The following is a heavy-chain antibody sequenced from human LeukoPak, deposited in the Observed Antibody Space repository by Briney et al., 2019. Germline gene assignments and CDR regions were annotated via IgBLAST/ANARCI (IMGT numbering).Heavy chain of an antibody. V-gene: IGHV3-21*01. CDR1: GFSLSAYS. Sequence: GGSLRLSCAVSGFSLSAYSMNWVRRPPGKGVEWVSSISSTTDYIYYTASVKGRFTISRDNAKNSLYLKMNCLRAEDTAVYYCARGLGMYYYDSSGLHYFDYWGQGTLVTVSS. J-gene: IGHJ4*02. CDR3: ARGLGMYYYDSSGLHYFDY. CDR2: ISSTTDYI. D-gene: IGHD3-22*01.